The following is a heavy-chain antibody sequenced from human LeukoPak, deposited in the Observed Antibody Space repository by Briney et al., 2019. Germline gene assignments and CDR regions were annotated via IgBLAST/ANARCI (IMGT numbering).Heavy chain of an antibody. Sequence: PGGSLRLSCVVSGFTFSDYEMSWVRQAPGKGLLCVAAIRRRGGTSYVADSVKGRFTISRDNSEHRLHLAMNSLRIEGHGLVYCARAMKTFSLATPTGYFDFWGPGALVTVSS. CDR3: ARAMKTFSLATPTGYFDF. CDR2: IRRRGGTS. J-gene: IGHJ4*02. CDR1: GFTFSDYE. D-gene: IGHD3-3*02. V-gene: IGHV3-23*01.